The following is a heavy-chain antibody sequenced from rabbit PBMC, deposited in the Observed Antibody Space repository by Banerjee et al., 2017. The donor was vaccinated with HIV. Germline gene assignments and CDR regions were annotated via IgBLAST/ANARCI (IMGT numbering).Heavy chain of an antibody. Sequence: QSLEESGGDVVKPGGTLTLTCKASGLDFSSYYMCWVRQAPGKGLEWIACIYAGSSGSTYYASWVNGRFTISRSTSLNTVDLKMTSLTAADTATYFCARGGTGSDWDLWGPGTLVTVS. CDR1: GLDFSSYY. CDR3: ARGGTGSDWDL. D-gene: IGHD7-1*01. V-gene: IGHV1S43*01. CDR2: IYAGSSGST. J-gene: IGHJ6*01.